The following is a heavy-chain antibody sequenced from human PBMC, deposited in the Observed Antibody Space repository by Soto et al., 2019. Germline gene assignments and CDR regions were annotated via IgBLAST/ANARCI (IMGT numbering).Heavy chain of an antibody. D-gene: IGHD1-1*01. CDR2: IIPVVDVT. J-gene: IGHJ4*02. V-gene: IGHV1-69*02. CDR3: ARSGTLDY. CDR1: GGSFDAYA. Sequence: QGQLVQSGAEVKKPGSSVRVSCKASGGSFDAYAINWVRQAPGQGLEWMGRIIPVVDVTNYGRRFQGRLTITADKSTTTAYMELNSLPSEDTAIYYCARSGTLDYWGQGTLVTVSS.